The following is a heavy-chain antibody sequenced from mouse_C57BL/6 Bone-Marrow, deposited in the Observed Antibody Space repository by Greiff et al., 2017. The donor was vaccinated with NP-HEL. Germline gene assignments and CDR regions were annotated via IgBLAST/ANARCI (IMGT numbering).Heavy chain of an antibody. J-gene: IGHJ1*03. CDR3: ARGYSNYWYFDV. CDR1: GYTFTSYW. D-gene: IGHD2-5*01. CDR2: IYPGSGST. V-gene: IGHV1-55*01. Sequence: QVQLQQPGAELVKPGASVKMSCKASGYTFTSYWITWVKQRPGQGLEWIGDIYPGSGSTNYNEKFKSKATLTVDTSSSTAYMQLSSLTSEDSAVYYWARGYSNYWYFDVWGTGTTVTVSS.